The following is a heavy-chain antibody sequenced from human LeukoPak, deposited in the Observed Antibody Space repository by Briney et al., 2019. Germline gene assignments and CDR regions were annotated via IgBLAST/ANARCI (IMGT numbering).Heavy chain of an antibody. V-gene: IGHV4-59*08. CDR2: IYYSGST. D-gene: IGHD6-25*01. J-gene: IGHJ6*02. CDR1: GFTFSSYA. CDR3: ARQNSGARLNV. Sequence: GSLRLSCAASGFTFSSYAMHWVRQPPGKGLEWIGHIYYSGSTDYNPSLKSRLTISVDTSKNQFSLQLSSVTAADTAVYFCARQNSGARLNVWGQGTTVTVSS.